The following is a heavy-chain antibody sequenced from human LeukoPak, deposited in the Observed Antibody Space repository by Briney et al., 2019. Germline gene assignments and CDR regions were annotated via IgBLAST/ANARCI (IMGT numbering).Heavy chain of an antibody. Sequence: SETLSLTCTVSGASIRSSFWNWIRQPPGRGLEWIGYLSMRGTTNYNPSLKSRVTISADTSKNQFSLKLSSVTAADTAVYYCARGNYYDSSGYYPYYYYYYGMDVWGQGTTVTVSS. J-gene: IGHJ6*02. D-gene: IGHD3-22*01. V-gene: IGHV4-59*12. CDR3: ARGNYYDSSGYYPYYYYYYGMDV. CDR2: LSMRGTT. CDR1: GASIRSSF.